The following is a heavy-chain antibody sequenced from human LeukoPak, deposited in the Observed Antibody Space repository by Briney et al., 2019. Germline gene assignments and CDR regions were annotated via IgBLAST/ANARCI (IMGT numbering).Heavy chain of an antibody. CDR3: ARDQTVAGYFDL. CDR2: ISYDGSNK. D-gene: IGHD6-19*01. V-gene: IGHV3-30-3*01. Sequence: GGSLRLPCAASGFTFSSYAMHWVRQAPGKGLEWVAVISYDGSNKYYADSVKGRFTISRDNSKNTLYLQMNSLRAEDTAVYYCARDQTVAGYFDLWGRGTLVTVSS. J-gene: IGHJ2*01. CDR1: GFTFSSYA.